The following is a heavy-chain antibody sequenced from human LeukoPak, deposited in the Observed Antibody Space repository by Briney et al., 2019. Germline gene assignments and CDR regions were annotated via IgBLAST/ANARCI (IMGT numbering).Heavy chain of an antibody. CDR1: GFTFNNYA. V-gene: IGHV3-23*01. D-gene: IGHD6-13*01. Sequence: PGGSLRLSCAASGFTFNNYAMSWVRQAPGKGLEWVSGISGSGDTTYYADSVKGRFTISRDNSKNTLYLQMNSLRAEDTAVYYCAKDDGGSSWYSNWFDPWGQGTLVTVSS. CDR2: ISGSGDTT. J-gene: IGHJ5*02. CDR3: AKDDGGSSWYSNWFDP.